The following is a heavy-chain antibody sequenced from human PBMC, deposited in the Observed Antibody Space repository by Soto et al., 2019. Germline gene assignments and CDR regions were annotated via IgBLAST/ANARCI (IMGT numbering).Heavy chain of an antibody. V-gene: IGHV4-39*01. D-gene: IGHD6-13*01. Sequence: PSEALSLTCTVPGGSICSSSYYSGWFRQPPGKGLEWIGSIYYSGSTYYNPSLKSRVTISVDTSKNQFSLKLSSVTAADTAVYYCARRSSSSWYNWFDPWGQGTLVTVSS. J-gene: IGHJ5*02. CDR1: GGSICSSSYY. CDR3: ARRSSSSWYNWFDP. CDR2: IYYSGST.